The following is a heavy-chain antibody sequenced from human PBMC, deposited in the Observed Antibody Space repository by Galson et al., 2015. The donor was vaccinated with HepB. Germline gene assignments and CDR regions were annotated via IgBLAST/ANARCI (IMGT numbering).Heavy chain of an antibody. J-gene: IGHJ6*02. D-gene: IGHD2-21*01. V-gene: IGHV1-18*04. CDR1: GYTFTSYG. CDR3: ARFLSERWGFSDPNGMDV. CDR2: ISAYNGNT. Sequence: SVKVSCKASGYTFTSYGISWVRQAPGQGLEWMGWISAYNGNTNYAQKLQGRVTMTTDTSTSTAYMELRSLRSDDTAVYYCARFLSERWGFSDPNGMDVWGQGTTVTVSS.